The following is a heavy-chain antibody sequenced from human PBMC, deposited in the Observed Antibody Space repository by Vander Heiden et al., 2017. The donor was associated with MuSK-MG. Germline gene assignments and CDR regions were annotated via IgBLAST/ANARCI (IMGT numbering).Heavy chain of an antibody. CDR3: AKDARRTSGWYYFNY. CDR2: LTNSGDST. V-gene: IGHV3-23*01. CDR1: GSTFPTYS. Sequence: EVQLLESGGGLVQSGGSLRLSCAASGSTFPTYSMAWVRQTPGKGLEWVSALTNSGDSTYYADSVKGRFTISRDNSKNTLYLQMSSLRAEDTAVYYCAKDARRTSGWYYFNYWGQGALVTVSS. D-gene: IGHD6-19*01. J-gene: IGHJ4*02.